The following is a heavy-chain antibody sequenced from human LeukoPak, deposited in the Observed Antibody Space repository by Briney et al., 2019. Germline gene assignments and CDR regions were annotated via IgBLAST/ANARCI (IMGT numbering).Heavy chain of an antibody. CDR2: ISGSGGST. CDR1: GFTFSSYG. D-gene: IGHD5-18*01. J-gene: IGHJ4*02. Sequence: GGSLRLSCAASGFTFSSYGMSWVRQAPGKGLEWVSAISGSGGSTYYADSVKGRFTISRDNSKNTLYLQMNSLRAEDTAVYYCAKDSQGGYGPFDYWGQGTLVTVSS. V-gene: IGHV3-23*01. CDR3: AKDSQGGYGPFDY.